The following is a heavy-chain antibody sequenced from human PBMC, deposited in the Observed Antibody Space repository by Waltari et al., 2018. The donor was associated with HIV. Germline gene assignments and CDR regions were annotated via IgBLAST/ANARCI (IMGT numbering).Heavy chain of an antibody. Sequence: QVQLVQSGAEVKKPGASVKVSCKASGYTFTSYGISWVRPAPGQGLEWMGWISAYNGNTNYAQKLQGRVTMTTDTSTSTAYMELRSLRSDDTAVYYCARDGPGYCSSTSCYGAGYWGQGTLVTVSS. D-gene: IGHD2-2*01. CDR1: GYTFTSYG. J-gene: IGHJ4*02. V-gene: IGHV1-18*01. CDR2: ISAYNGNT. CDR3: ARDGPGYCSSTSCYGAGY.